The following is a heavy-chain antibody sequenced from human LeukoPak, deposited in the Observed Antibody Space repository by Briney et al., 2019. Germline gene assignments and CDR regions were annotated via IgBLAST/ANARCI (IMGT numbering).Heavy chain of an antibody. V-gene: IGHV5-51*01. Sequence: GGSLQISCKGSGYIFTSYWIGGVRQVPGKGLEWMGIIYPGDSDTIYSPSFQGQVTISADKSISTAYLQWSSLKASDTAMYYCARGSDYSPLDYWGQGTLVTVSS. CDR1: GYIFTSYW. CDR3: ARGSDYSPLDY. CDR2: IYPGDSDT. J-gene: IGHJ4*02. D-gene: IGHD4-11*01.